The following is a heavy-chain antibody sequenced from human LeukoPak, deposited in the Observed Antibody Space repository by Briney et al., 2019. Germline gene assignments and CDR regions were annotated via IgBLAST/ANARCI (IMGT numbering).Heavy chain of an antibody. CDR3: ATIKRGNIFGYFDF. V-gene: IGHV4-59*11. CDR2: MLDTVTT. D-gene: IGHD5-18*01. CDR1: GASMNTHY. Sequence: PSETLSLTCAVSGASMNTHYWSWIRQPLGKGLEWIGYMLDTVTTKDNPPLKSRFTLSADTSKNQFSLRLTSVTAADTAVYYCATIKRGNIFGYFDFWGQGIPVTVSS. J-gene: IGHJ4*02.